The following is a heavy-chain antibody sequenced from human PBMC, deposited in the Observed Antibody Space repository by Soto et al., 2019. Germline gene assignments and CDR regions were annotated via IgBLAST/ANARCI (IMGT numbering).Heavy chain of an antibody. CDR3: AKSQGGGPDAFDI. J-gene: IGHJ3*02. Sequence: EVQLLESGGGLVQPGGSLRLSCAASGFTFSSYAMSWVRQAPGKGLEWVSAIGGSGGSTYYADSVKGRFTLSTDNSKNTLYLQMNSLRAENTAVYYCAKSQGGGPDAFDIWGQGTMVTVSS. D-gene: IGHD3-16*01. CDR1: GFTFSSYA. V-gene: IGHV3-23*01. CDR2: IGGSGGST.